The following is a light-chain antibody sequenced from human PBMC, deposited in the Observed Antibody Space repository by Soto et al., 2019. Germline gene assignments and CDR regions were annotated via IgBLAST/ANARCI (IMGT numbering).Light chain of an antibody. CDR1: QNIRSW. CDR3: QQYDQYSLS. Sequence: IQMTQSPSTLSASVGDRVSITCRASQNIRSWLAWYQHKPGKAPKLLIYKASTLDSGVPSRFSGSGSGTDFTLTISSLQPDDFATYYCQQYDQYSLSFGPGTKVEIK. CDR2: KAS. V-gene: IGKV1-5*03. J-gene: IGKJ3*01.